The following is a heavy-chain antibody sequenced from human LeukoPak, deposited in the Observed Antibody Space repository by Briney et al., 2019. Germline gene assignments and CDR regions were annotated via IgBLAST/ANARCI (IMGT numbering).Heavy chain of an antibody. J-gene: IGHJ5*02. CDR1: GYTFTSYY. V-gene: IGHV1-46*01. CDR2: INPSGGST. Sequence: ASVKVSCKASGYTFTSYYMHWVRQAPGQGLEWMGIINPSGGSTSYAQKFQGRVTMTRDTSTSTVYMELSSLRSEDTAVYYCARASGSLPGDNWFDPWGQGTLVTVSS. CDR3: ARASGSLPGDNWFDP. D-gene: IGHD1-26*01.